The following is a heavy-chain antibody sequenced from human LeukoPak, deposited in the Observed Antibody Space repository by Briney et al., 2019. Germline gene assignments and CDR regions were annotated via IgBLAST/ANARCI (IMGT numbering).Heavy chain of an antibody. D-gene: IGHD1-26*01. V-gene: IGHV3-23*01. CDR1: GFTFSSYG. Sequence: GGSLRLSCAASGFTFSSYGMSWVRQAPGKGLEWVSAISGSGGSTYYADSVKGRFTISRDNSKNTLYLQMNSLRAEDTAVYYCAKSLSGSYRRYYFDYRGQGTLVTVSS. CDR3: AKSLSGSYRRYYFDY. J-gene: IGHJ4*02. CDR2: ISGSGGST.